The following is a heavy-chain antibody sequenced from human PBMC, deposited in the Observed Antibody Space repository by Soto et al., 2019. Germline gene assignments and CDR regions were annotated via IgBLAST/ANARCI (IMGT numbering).Heavy chain of an antibody. J-gene: IGHJ3*02. V-gene: IGHV4-31*03. D-gene: IGHD2-15*01. CDR1: GGSISSGGYY. CDR3: ARDSDCSGGSCSPGSFDI. CDR2: IYYSGST. Sequence: SSETLSLTCTVSGGSISSGGYYWSWIRQHPGKGLERIGYIYYSGSTYYNPSLKSRVTISVDTSKNQFSLKLSSVTAADTAVYYCARDSDCSGGSCSPGSFDIWGQGTMVT.